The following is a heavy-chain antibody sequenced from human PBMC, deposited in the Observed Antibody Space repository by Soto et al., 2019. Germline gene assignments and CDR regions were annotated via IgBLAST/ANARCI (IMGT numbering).Heavy chain of an antibody. J-gene: IGHJ5*02. V-gene: IGHV3-11*01. CDR3: AREMTTVTTFGLQGWFDP. D-gene: IGHD4-4*01. Sequence: PGGSLRLSCAASGFTFSDYYMSWIRQAPGKGLEWVSYISSSGSTIYYADSVKGRFTISRDNAKNSLYLQMNSLRAEDTAVYYCAREMTTVTTFGLQGWFDPWGQGTLVTVSS. CDR2: ISSSGSTI. CDR1: GFTFSDYY.